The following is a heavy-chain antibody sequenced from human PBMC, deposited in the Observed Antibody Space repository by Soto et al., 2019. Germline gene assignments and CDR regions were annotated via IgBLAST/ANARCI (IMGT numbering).Heavy chain of an antibody. J-gene: IGHJ2*01. CDR2: IGPYNGNT. CDR3: ARCYFSVGSCYTCWHFDL. CDR1: GYTFNNYG. Sequence: QVQLVQSGAEVKKPGASVKVSCKASGYTFNNYGISWVRQAPGQGLEWMGWIGPYNGNTDHAQNFQGRVTMTTDTSTNTAYMVLRSLRSDDTALYYCARCYFSVGSCYTCWHFDLWGRGTLVTVSS. V-gene: IGHV1-18*01. D-gene: IGHD2-15*01.